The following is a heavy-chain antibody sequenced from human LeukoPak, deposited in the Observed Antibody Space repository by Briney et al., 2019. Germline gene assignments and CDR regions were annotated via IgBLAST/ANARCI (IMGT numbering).Heavy chain of an antibody. J-gene: IGHJ5*02. CDR1: GYTFTDYY. V-gene: IGHV1-69-2*01. D-gene: IGHD6-6*01. Sequence: VKVSCKVSGYTFTDYYMHWVQQAPGKGLEWMGLVDPEDGETIYAEKFQGRVTMTRNTSISTAYMELSSLRSEDTAVYYCAREAYSSSKRPFDPWGQGTLVTVSS. CDR2: VDPEDGET. CDR3: AREAYSSSKRPFDP.